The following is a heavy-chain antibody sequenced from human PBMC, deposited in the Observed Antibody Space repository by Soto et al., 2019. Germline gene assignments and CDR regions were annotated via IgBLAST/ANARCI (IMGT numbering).Heavy chain of an antibody. CDR2: INYRWPA. J-gene: IGHJ5*02. V-gene: IGHV4-39*02. Sequence: SETLSLTCSVSGGSINNSTSFWGWLRQSPGKGLGWIATINYRWPAEYNPSLKSRVTISVDRSRNVLSLQMNYVTAPDTAVYYCANYFMSRPWFDTWGQGTLVTVSS. CDR1: GGSINNSTSF. CDR3: ANYFMSRPWFDT. D-gene: IGHD6-6*01.